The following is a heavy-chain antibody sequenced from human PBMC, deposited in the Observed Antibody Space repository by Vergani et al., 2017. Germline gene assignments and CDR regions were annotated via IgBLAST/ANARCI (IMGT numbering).Heavy chain of an antibody. V-gene: IGHV5-51*03. Sequence: EVQLVQSGAEVKKPGESLKISCKGSGYSFTSYWIGWVRQMPGKGLEWMGIIYPGDSDTRYSPAFKGQVTISADKSFSTADLQWGSRKASDTAMYYCARRTPLGGAFDIWGQGRMVTVSS. CDR1: GYSFTSYW. CDR2: IYPGDSDT. CDR3: ARRTPLGGAFDI. J-gene: IGHJ3*02. D-gene: IGHD2-2*01.